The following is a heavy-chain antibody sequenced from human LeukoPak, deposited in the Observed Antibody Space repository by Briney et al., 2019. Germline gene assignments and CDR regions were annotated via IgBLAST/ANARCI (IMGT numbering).Heavy chain of an antibody. D-gene: IGHD3-10*01. J-gene: IGHJ4*02. CDR1: GGSISSYY. Sequence: PSETLSLTCTVSGGSISSYYWSWIRQPPGKGLEWIGYIYYSGSTNYNPSLKSRVTISVDTSKNQFSLKLSSVTAADTAVYYCARTRSGSYSYWGQGTLVTVSS. V-gene: IGHV4-59*01. CDR2: IYYSGST. CDR3: ARTRSGSYSY.